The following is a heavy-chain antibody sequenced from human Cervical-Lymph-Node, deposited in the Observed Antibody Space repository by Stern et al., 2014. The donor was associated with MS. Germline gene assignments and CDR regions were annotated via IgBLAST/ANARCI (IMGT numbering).Heavy chain of an antibody. V-gene: IGHV3-48*02. D-gene: IGHD3-10*01. Sequence: EMQLVESGGGLVQPGGSLRLSCAASGFTFSPYTMNWVRQAPGKGLEWVSYISGSGSTIYYADSVKGRFTISRDNAKNSLYLQMNSLRDEDTAIYYCARDLYLSYCGMDVWGQGTTVIVSS. CDR3: ARDLYLSYCGMDV. CDR1: GFTFSPYT. J-gene: IGHJ6*02. CDR2: ISGSGSTI.